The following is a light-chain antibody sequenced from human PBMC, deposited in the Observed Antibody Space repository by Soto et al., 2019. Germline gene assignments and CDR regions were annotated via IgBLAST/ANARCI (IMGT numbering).Light chain of an antibody. J-gene: IGKJ5*01. V-gene: IGKV3-11*01. CDR2: DAS. CDR3: QEGSNWPPPIT. Sequence: VLTQSPATLSLSPGERATLSCRASHNVASYLAWYQQKPGQAPRLLIYDASKRATGIPARFSGSGSGTDFTLTISSLEPEDFAVYYCQEGSNWPPPITFGQGTRLELK. CDR1: HNVASY.